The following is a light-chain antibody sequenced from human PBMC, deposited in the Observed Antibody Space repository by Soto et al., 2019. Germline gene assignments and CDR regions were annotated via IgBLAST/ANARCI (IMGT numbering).Light chain of an antibody. V-gene: IGKV3D-15*01. CDR2: YAT. CDR1: QSGTSR. CDR3: QQYSDWPRT. Sequence: EIVMTQFPATLSVSPGETVTLTCSASQSGTSRLAWYQQRPGQIPRLLIHYATARAAGIPGRFSASGSGTEFTLTLSSLQSEDFGVYYCQQYSDWPRTFGQGTKLEIK. J-gene: IGKJ2*01.